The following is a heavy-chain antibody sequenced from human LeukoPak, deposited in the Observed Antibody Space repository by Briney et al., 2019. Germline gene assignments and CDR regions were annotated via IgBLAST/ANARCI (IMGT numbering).Heavy chain of an antibody. D-gene: IGHD3-10*01. CDR3: ARDRSRGVWFGELILDY. J-gene: IGHJ4*02. Sequence: ASVKVSCKASGYTFTSYGISWVRQAPGQGLEWMGWISGDNGNTNYAQNLQGRVTMTTDTSTSTAYMELRSLRSDDTAVYHCARDRSRGVWFGELILDYWGQGTLVTVSS. CDR1: GYTFTSYG. V-gene: IGHV1-18*01. CDR2: ISGDNGNT.